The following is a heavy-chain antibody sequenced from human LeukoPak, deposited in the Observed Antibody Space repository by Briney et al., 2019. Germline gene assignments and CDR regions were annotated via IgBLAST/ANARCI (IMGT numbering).Heavy chain of an antibody. CDR2: IKQDGSEK. D-gene: IGHD6-25*01. CDR3: AKDMGPMSSDRYYYYYMDV. CDR1: GFTFSSYW. J-gene: IGHJ6*03. Sequence: PGGSLRLSCAASGFTFSSYWMSWVRQAPGKGLEWVANIKQDGSEKYYVDSVKGRFTISRDNAKNSLYLQMNSLRAEDTALYYCAKDMGPMSSDRYYYYYMDVWGKGTTVTISS. V-gene: IGHV3-7*03.